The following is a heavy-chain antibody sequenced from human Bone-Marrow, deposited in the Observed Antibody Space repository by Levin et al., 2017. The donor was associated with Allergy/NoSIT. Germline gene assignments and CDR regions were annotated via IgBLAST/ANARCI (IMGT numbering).Heavy chain of an antibody. CDR1: GFSFSYYG. V-gene: IGHV3-30*18. D-gene: IGHD2-2*01. J-gene: IGHJ6*02. Sequence: QSGGSLRLSCAASGFSFSYYGIHWVRQAPGKGLEWVAVISFDGSIQYYADSVRGRFTISRDNSKNTVSLQMNSLRPEDTAVYYCAKDHSTASSTAHYYGMDVWGQGTTVTVSS. CDR3: AKDHSTASSTAHYYGMDV. CDR2: ISFDGSIQ.